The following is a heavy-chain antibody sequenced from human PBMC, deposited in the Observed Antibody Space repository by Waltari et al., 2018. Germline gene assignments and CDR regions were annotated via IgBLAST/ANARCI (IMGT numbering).Heavy chain of an antibody. CDR1: GYSISSGYY. D-gene: IGHD2-15*01. CDR2: LHHSGST. J-gene: IGHJ6*03. CDR3: ARAVRCSGGSCESHYMDV. V-gene: IGHV4-38-2*01. Sequence: QVQLQESGPGLVKPSETLSLTCAVSGYSISSGYYWVWLRQPPGKGLEWIGSLHHSGSTDYNTSLRSRVTISVDTSKNQFSLKLSSVTAADTAVHYCARAVRCSGGSCESHYMDVWGKGTTVTVSS.